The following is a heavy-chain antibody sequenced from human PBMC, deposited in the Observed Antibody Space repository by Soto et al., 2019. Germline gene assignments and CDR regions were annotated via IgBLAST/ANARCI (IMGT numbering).Heavy chain of an antibody. Sequence: QVQLVESGGGMVQPVKSLRLSCAASGFTFNLFAMHWVRQAPGKGLEWVAVASKDAFATYYAGSVEGRFTISRDNSKNTLYLHMNNLRPDDTALYYCARGNMDVWGHGTAVVVSS. V-gene: IGHV3-30-3*01. CDR3: ARGNMDV. D-gene: IGHD1-1*01. CDR2: ASKDAFAT. J-gene: IGHJ6*02. CDR1: GFTFNLFA.